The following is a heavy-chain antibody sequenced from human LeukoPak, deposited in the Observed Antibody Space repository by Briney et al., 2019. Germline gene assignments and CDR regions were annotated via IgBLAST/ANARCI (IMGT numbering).Heavy chain of an antibody. V-gene: IGHV3-21*01. Sequence: TGGSLRLSCAASGFTFSSYSMNWVRQAPGKGLEWVSSSSSSSSYIYYADSVKGRFTISRDNAENSLYLQMNSLRAEDTAVYYCGRDIYCTNTVCYFDSWGQGTLVTVSS. D-gene: IGHD2-8*01. CDR3: GRDIYCTNTVCYFDS. CDR2: SSSSSSYI. J-gene: IGHJ4*02. CDR1: GFTFSSYS.